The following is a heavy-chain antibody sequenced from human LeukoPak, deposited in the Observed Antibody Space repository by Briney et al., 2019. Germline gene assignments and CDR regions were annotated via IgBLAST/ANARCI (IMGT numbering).Heavy chain of an antibody. CDR1: GFTFSSFA. D-gene: IGHD2-21*02. V-gene: IGHV3-23*01. J-gene: IGHJ5*02. CDR2: ISDNSGNT. CDR3: AKDGEYCGGDCLNWFDP. Sequence: QPGGSLRLSCAASGFTFSSFAMSWVRQAPGQGLEWVSAISDNSGNTYYADSVKGRFTISRDNSENTLYLQMNSLRAEDTAVYYCAKDGEYCGGDCLNWFDPWGQGTLVTVSS.